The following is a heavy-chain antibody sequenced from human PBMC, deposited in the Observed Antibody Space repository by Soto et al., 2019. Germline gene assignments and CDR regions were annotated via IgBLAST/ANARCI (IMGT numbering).Heavy chain of an antibody. V-gene: IGHV1-69*01. D-gene: IGHD2-2*01. Sequence: QVQLVQSGAEVKKPGSSVKVSCKASGGTFSSYAISRVRQAPGQGLEWMGGIIPIFGTANYAQKFQGRVTITADESTSTAYMELSSLRSEDTAVYYCARGLDCSSTSCPDYYYYYGMDVWGQGTTVTVSS. J-gene: IGHJ6*02. CDR2: IIPIFGTA. CDR3: ARGLDCSSTSCPDYYYYYGMDV. CDR1: GGTFSSYA.